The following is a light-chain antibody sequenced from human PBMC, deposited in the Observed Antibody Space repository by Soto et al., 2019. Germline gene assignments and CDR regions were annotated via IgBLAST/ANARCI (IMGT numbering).Light chain of an antibody. Sequence: AILITQSPSSFAASTGDRVTITCRASQGISSYLAWYQQKPGKAPKLLIYAASTLQSGVPSRFSGSGSGTDFTLTISSLQPEDFVTYYCQQTYSTPITFGQGTRLEIK. CDR2: AAS. J-gene: IGKJ5*01. CDR3: QQTYSTPIT. V-gene: IGKV1-8*01. CDR1: QGISSY.